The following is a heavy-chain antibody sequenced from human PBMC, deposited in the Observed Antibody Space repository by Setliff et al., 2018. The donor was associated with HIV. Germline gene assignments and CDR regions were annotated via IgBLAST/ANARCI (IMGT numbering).Heavy chain of an antibody. CDR1: GYSISSGYY. Sequence: LSLTCAVSGYSISSGYYWGWIRQPPGKGLEWIGSIHQSGSTYYNPSLKSRVTISVDTSKNQFSLNLSSVTAADTAVYYCARVRYCSGISCYGYFDLWGRGTLVTVPQ. J-gene: IGHJ2*01. V-gene: IGHV4-38-2*01. D-gene: IGHD2-15*01. CDR2: IHQSGST. CDR3: ARVRYCSGISCYGYFDL.